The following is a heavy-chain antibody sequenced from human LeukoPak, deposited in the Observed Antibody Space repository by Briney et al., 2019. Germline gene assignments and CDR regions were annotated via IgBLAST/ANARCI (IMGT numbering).Heavy chain of an antibody. V-gene: IGHV1-69*13. CDR3: ASADIVVVVAATNYYYYGMDV. J-gene: IGHJ6*02. Sequence: GASVKVSCKASGGTFSSYAISWVRQAPGQGLEWMGGIIPIFGTANYARKFQGRVTITADESTSTAYMELSSLRSEDTAVYYCASADIVVVVAATNYYYYGMDVWGQGTTVTVSS. CDR2: IIPIFGTA. CDR1: GGTFSSYA. D-gene: IGHD2-15*01.